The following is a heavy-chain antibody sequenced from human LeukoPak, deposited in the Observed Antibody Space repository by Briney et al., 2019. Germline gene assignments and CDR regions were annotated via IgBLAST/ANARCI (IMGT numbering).Heavy chain of an antibody. CDR2: ISCSGGST. Sequence: GGSLRLSCAASGFTFSSYAMSWVRQAPGKGLEWVSAISCSGGSTYYADSVKGRFTISRDNSKNTLYLQMNSLRAEDTAVYYCAKASNLYSLVVVVVAAPYYFDYWGQGTLVTVSS. V-gene: IGHV3-23*01. CDR3: AKASNLYSLVVVVVAAPYYFDY. D-gene: IGHD2-15*01. CDR1: GFTFSSYA. J-gene: IGHJ4*02.